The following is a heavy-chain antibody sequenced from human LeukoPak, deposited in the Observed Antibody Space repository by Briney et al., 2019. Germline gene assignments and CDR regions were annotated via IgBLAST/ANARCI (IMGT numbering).Heavy chain of an antibody. J-gene: IGHJ3*02. CDR1: RFTFSSYG. Sequence: PGGSLRLSCAASRFTFSSYGMSWVRQAPGKGLEWVSAISGSGGNTYYADSVKGRFTICRDNSKNTLYLQMNSLRAEDTAVYYCVKDWGLYYDICKEAFDIWGQGTMVTVSS. CDR2: ISGSGGNT. CDR3: VKDWGLYYDICKEAFDI. V-gene: IGHV3-23*01. D-gene: IGHD3-9*01.